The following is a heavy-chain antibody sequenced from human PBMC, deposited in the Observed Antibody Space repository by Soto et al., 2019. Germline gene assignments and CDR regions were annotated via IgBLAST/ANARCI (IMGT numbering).Heavy chain of an antibody. J-gene: IGHJ5*02. CDR1: GYTFTSYA. CDR2: INAGNGNT. D-gene: IGHD3-22*01. V-gene: IGHV1-3*01. CDR3: ARDRGPSSGYYPYWFDP. Sequence: ASVKVSCKASGYTFTSYAMHWVRQAPGQRFEWMGWINAGNGNTKYSQKFQGRVTITRDTSASTAYMELSSLRSEDTAVYYCARDRGPSSGYYPYWFDPWGQGTLVTVSS.